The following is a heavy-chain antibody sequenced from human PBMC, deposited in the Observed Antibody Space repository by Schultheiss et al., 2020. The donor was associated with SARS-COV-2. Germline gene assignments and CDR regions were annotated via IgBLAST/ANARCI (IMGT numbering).Heavy chain of an antibody. Sequence: GGSLRLSCAASGFTFSSYSMNWVRQAPGKGLEWVSYISSSSSYTNYADSVKGRFTISRDNAKNSLYLQMNSLRAEDTALYYCAKAGSELGDYYGMDVWGQGTTVTVSS. D-gene: IGHD7-27*01. CDR3: AKAGSELGDYYGMDV. J-gene: IGHJ6*02. CDR1: GFTFSSYS. CDR2: ISSSSSYT. V-gene: IGHV3-21*05.